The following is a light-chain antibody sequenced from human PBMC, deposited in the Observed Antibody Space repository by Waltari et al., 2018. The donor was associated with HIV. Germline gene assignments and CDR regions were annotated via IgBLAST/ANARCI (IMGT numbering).Light chain of an antibody. V-gene: IGKV2-28*01. CDR1: QSLRHSNGNHY. J-gene: IGKJ4*01. Sequence: IVMTQSPLSLAVTPGEPASISCRSSQSLRHSNGNHYLDWYVQKPGQSPQRLIYLGSNRASGVPDRISGSEAGTDFTLKITRVEAEDVGVYYCMQALNVPLTFGGGTKVEIK. CDR3: MQALNVPLT. CDR2: LGS.